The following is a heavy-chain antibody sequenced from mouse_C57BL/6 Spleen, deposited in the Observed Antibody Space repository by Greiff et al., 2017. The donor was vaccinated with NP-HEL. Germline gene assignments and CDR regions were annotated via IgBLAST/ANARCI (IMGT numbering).Heavy chain of an antibody. Sequence: VQLQQSGPGLAKPSQTLSLTCSVPGYSITRDYWNWIRKFPGNKLEYMGYISYSGSTYYNPSLKNRISITRDTSKNQYYLQLNSGTTEDTATYYCARGGAYYGAMDYWGQGTSVTVSS. CDR2: ISYSGST. D-gene: IGHD2-10*01. V-gene: IGHV3-8*01. CDR3: ARGGAYYGAMDY. CDR1: GYSITRDY. J-gene: IGHJ4*01.